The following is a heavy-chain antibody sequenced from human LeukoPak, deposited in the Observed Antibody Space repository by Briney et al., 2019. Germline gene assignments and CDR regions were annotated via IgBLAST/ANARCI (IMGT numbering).Heavy chain of an antibody. CDR1: GFTFSSYS. D-gene: IGHD3-22*01. J-gene: IGHJ4*02. CDR2: ISSSSSYI. Sequence: PGGSLRLSCAASGFTFSSYSMNWVRQAPGKGLEWVSSISSSSSYIYYADSVKGRFTTSRDNAKNSLYLQMNSLRAEDTAVYYCARDGDYYDSSGYPDYWGQGTLVTVSS. V-gene: IGHV3-21*01. CDR3: ARDGDYYDSSGYPDY.